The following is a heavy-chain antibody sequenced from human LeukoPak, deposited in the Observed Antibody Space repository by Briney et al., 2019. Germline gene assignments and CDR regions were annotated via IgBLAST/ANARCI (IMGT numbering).Heavy chain of an antibody. D-gene: IGHD6-13*01. CDR1: GFIFSRHT. CDR2: ISYDGSNE. Sequence: AGGSLRLSCAASGFIFSRHTMHWVRQAPGKGLQWVALISYDGSNEYFADSVKGRFTISRDNSRNTLSLQVNSLRLEDTAVYYCVRSSAAAKYYFDYWGQGTRVTVSS. J-gene: IGHJ4*02. CDR3: VRSSAAAKYYFDY. V-gene: IGHV3-30-3*01.